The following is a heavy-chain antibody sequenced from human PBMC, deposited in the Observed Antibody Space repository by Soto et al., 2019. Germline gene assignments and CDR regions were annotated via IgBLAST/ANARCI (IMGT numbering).Heavy chain of an antibody. D-gene: IGHD5-18*01. V-gene: IGHV4-39*01. CDR1: GGSISSSSYY. Sequence: SETLSLTCTVSGGSISSSSYYWGWIRQPPGKGLEWIGSIYYSGSTYYNPSLKSRVTISVDTSKNQFSLKLSSVTAADTAVYYCARTRGYSYGKYDYWGQGTLVTVS. CDR3: ARTRGYSYGKYDY. CDR2: IYYSGST. J-gene: IGHJ4*02.